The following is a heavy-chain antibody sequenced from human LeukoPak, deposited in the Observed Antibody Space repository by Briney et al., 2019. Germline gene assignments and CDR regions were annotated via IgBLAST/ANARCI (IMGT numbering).Heavy chain of an antibody. V-gene: IGHV3-53*01. CDR2: LYHGGST. CDR3: ARVPTTVTTVYFDY. CDR1: GFTVSTNY. D-gene: IGHD4-17*01. Sequence: GGSLRLSCAASGFTVSTNYMSWVRQAPGKGLEWVSVLYHGGSTYYADSVKGRFTISRDNSKNTLYLQMNSLRAEDTAVYYCARVPTTVTTVYFDYWGQGTLVTVSS. J-gene: IGHJ4*02.